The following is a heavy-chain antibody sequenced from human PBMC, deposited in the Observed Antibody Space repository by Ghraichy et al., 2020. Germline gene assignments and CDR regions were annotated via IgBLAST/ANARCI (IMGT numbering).Heavy chain of an antibody. V-gene: IGHV1-8*01. CDR2: MNPNSGNT. J-gene: IGHJ5*02. D-gene: IGHD1-1*01. CDR3: ARGRRVRSHVNWFDP. CDR1: GYTFTSYD. Sequence: ASVKVSCKASGYTFTSYDINWVRQATGQGLEWMGWMNPNSGNTGYAQKFQGRVTMTRNTSISTAYMELSSLRSEDTAVYYCARGRRVRSHVNWFDPWGQGTLVTVSS.